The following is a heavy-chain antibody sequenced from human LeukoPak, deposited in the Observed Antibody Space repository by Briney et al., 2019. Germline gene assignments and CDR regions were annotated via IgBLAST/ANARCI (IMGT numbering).Heavy chain of an antibody. CDR1: GFTFSSYA. CDR2: VSGSGAGT. J-gene: IGHJ4*02. Sequence: GGSLRLSCAASGFTFSSYAMNWVRQAPGKGLEWVSGVSGSGAGTYYTDSVKGRFTISRDNSKNTLYLQMNSLRAEDTAVYYCAKDLGYSYGYIPFDYWGQGTLVTVSS. V-gene: IGHV3-23*01. D-gene: IGHD5-18*01. CDR3: AKDLGYSYGYIPFDY.